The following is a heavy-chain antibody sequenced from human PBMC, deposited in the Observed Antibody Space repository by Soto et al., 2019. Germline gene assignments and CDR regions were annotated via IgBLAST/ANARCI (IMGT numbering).Heavy chain of an antibody. CDR3: TSQYCSGGSCSPHAFDI. J-gene: IGHJ3*02. CDR2: IRSKANSYAT. Sequence: ESGGGLVQPGGSLKLSCAASGFTFSGSAMHWVRQASGKGLEWVGRIRSKANSYATAYAASVKGRFTISRDDSKNTAYLQMNSLKTEDTAVYYCTSQYCSGGSCSPHAFDIWGQGTMVTVSS. CDR1: GFTFSGSA. V-gene: IGHV3-73*01. D-gene: IGHD2-15*01.